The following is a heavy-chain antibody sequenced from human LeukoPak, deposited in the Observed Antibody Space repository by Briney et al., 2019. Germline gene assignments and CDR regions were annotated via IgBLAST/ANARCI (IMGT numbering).Heavy chain of an antibody. Sequence: SETLSLTCAVYGGSFSGYYWSWIRQPPGKGLEWIGEINHSGSTNYNPSLKSRVTVSVDTSKNQFSLKLSSVTAADTAVYYCARGRSDYVWGSYRHLDYWGQGTLVTVSS. CDR1: GGSFSGYY. CDR3: ARGRSDYVWGSYRHLDY. D-gene: IGHD3-16*02. J-gene: IGHJ4*02. V-gene: IGHV4-34*01. CDR2: INHSGST.